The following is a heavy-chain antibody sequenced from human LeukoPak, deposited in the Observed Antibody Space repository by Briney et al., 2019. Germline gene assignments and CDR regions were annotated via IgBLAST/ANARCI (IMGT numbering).Heavy chain of an antibody. CDR3: ARVLGTYSGSYPFDY. CDR2: ISSSSSYI. J-gene: IGHJ4*02. CDR1: GFTFSSYS. Sequence: PGGSLRLSCAASGFTFSSYSMNWVRQAPGKGLEWVSSISSSSSYIYYADSVKGRFTISRDNAKNSLYLQMNSLRAEDTAVYYCARVLGTYSGSYPFDYWGQGTLVTVSS. D-gene: IGHD1-26*01. V-gene: IGHV3-21*01.